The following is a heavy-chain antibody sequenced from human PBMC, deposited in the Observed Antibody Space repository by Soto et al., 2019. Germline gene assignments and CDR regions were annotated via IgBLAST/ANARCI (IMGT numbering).Heavy chain of an antibody. D-gene: IGHD4-17*01. J-gene: IGHJ6*02. Sequence: SLTCAVYGGSFSGYYWSWIRQPPGKGLEWIGEINHSGSTNYNPSLKSRVTISVDTSKNQFSLKLSSVTAADTAVYYCARGHTVTNYYYGMDVWGQGTTVTVSS. CDR2: INHSGST. V-gene: IGHV4-34*01. CDR3: ARGHTVTNYYYGMDV. CDR1: GGSFSGYY.